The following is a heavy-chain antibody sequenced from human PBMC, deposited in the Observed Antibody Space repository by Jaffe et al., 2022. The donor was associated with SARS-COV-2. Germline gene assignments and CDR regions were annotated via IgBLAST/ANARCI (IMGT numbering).Heavy chain of an antibody. Sequence: QVQLVESGGGVVQPGRSLRLSCAASGFTFSSYGMHWVRQAPGKGLEWVAVISYDGSNKYYADSVKGRFTISRDNSKNTLYLQMNSLRAEDTAVYYCAPGYSSGWSLRDWGQGTLVTVSS. CDR1: GFTFSSYG. J-gene: IGHJ4*02. CDR2: ISYDGSNK. D-gene: IGHD6-19*01. V-gene: IGHV3-30*03. CDR3: APGYSSGWSLRD.